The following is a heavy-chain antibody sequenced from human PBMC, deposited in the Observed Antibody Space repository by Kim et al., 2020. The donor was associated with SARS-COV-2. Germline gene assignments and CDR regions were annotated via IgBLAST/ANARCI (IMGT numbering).Heavy chain of an antibody. Sequence: HALKRRGTKSVDTTKNQFSLKLSSVTAADTAVYYCARSIAARNWFDPWGQGTLVTVSS. D-gene: IGHD6-6*01. J-gene: IGHJ5*02. CDR3: ARSIAARNWFDP. V-gene: IGHV4-59*01.